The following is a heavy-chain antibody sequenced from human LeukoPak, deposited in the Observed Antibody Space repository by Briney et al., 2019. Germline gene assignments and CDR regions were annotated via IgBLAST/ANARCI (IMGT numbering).Heavy chain of an antibody. Sequence: GGSLRLSCAASGFTFSSYAMYWVRQAPGKGLEYVSAISSNGGSTYYADSVKGRFTISRDNSKNMLYLQMGSLRAEDMAVYYCARGDYGDFSHYYYYGMDVWGKGTTGTVSA. CDR2: ISSNGGST. J-gene: IGHJ6*04. CDR1: GFTFSSYA. CDR3: ARGDYGDFSHYYYYGMDV. D-gene: IGHD4-17*01. V-gene: IGHV3-64*02.